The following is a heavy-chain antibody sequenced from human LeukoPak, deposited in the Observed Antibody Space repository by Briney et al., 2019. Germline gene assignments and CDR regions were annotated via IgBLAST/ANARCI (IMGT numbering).Heavy chain of an antibody. D-gene: IGHD3-9*01. Sequence: ASAKVSCKASGYTFTGYYMHWVRQAPGQGLEWMGWINPNSGGTNYAQKFQGRVTMTRDTSISTAYMELSRLRSDDTAVYYCARSYYDILTGYWIGYYYYYGMDVWGQGTTVTVSS. CDR3: ARSYYDILTGYWIGYYYYYGMDV. CDR2: INPNSGGT. V-gene: IGHV1-2*02. CDR1: GYTFTGYY. J-gene: IGHJ6*02.